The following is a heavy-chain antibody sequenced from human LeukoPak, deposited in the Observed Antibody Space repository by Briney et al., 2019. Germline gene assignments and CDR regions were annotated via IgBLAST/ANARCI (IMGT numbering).Heavy chain of an antibody. CDR1: GYTFTSYG. Sequence: ASVKVSCKASGYTFTSYGISWARQAPGQGLEWMGWISAYNGNTNYAQKLQGRVTMTRNTSISTAYMELSSLRSEDTAVYYCARGPYGPGGLYYYYGMDVWGQGTTVTVSS. J-gene: IGHJ6*02. CDR3: ARGPYGPGGLYYYYGMDV. V-gene: IGHV1-18*01. CDR2: ISAYNGNT. D-gene: IGHD3-10*01.